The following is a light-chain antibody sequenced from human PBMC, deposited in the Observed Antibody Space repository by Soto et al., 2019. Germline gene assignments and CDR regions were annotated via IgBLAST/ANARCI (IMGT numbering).Light chain of an antibody. Sequence: QSVLTQPPSASGTPGQWFTISCSGSSTNIGSNTVNWYRQLPGTAPKPLIYSNTQRPSGVPDRFSGSKSGTSASLAISGLQSEDEADYYCAVWDDSLNSWVFGGGTKLAVL. CDR3: AVWDDSLNSWV. V-gene: IGLV1-44*01. J-gene: IGLJ3*02. CDR2: SNT. CDR1: STNIGSNT.